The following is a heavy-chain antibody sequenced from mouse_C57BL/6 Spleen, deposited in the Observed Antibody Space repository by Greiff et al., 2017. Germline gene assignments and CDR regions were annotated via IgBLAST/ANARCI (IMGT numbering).Heavy chain of an antibody. J-gene: IGHJ4*01. CDR2: IRSKSNNYAT. D-gene: IGHD2-4*01. V-gene: IGHV10-1*01. CDR3: VRQAYYDYPMDY. Sequence: EVQVVESGGGLVQPKGSLKLSCAASGFSFNTYAMNWVRQAPGKGLEWVARIRSKSNNYATYYADSVKDRFTISRDDSESMLYLQMNNLKTEDTAMYYCVRQAYYDYPMDYWGQGTSVTVSS. CDR1: GFSFNTYA.